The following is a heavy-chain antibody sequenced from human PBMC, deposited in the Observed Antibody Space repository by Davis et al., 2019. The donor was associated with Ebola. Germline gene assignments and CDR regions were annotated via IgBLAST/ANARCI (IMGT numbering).Heavy chain of an antibody. CDR3: AKDHFDWDIVVVPAAIHDY. Sequence: GESLKISCAASGFTFSSYAMSWVRQAPGKGLEWVSVLGADGDNTNYADSVKGRFTISRDNSKNMLFLQTNSLRGEDTAVYYCAKDHFDWDIVVVPAAIHDYWGQGTLVTVSS. CDR2: LGADGDNT. CDR1: GFTFSSYA. V-gene: IGHV3-23*01. D-gene: IGHD2-2*01. J-gene: IGHJ4*02.